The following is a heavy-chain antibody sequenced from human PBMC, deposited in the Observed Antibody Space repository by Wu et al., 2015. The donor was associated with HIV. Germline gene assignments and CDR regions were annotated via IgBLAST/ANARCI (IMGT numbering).Heavy chain of an antibody. CDR2: VTPSDGVT. D-gene: IGHD6-13*01. J-gene: IGHJ4*02. Sequence: QGELVQSGAEVKKPGASVKVSCKASGYTFIIYYMHWVRQAPGQGLEWMGRVTPSDGVTLYAQKFKGRITMTRDTSTSTVYMDLSSLGADDTAVYYCVRDGGRRFGGSWYPNFDKWGQGTLITVSS. CDR1: GYTFIIYY. CDR3: VRDGGRRFGGSWYPNFDK. V-gene: IGHV1-46*01.